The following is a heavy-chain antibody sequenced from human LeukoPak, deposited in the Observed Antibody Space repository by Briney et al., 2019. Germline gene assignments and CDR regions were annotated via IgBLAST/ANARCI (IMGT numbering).Heavy chain of an antibody. D-gene: IGHD3-16*02. V-gene: IGHV3-30*02. J-gene: IGHJ6*03. CDR2: IRSDERRT. CDR3: AKSVIPSSYQGTYYMDV. Sequence: GGSLRLSCAASGFTFSTHGMHWVRQAPREGLGWETFIRSDERRTFYADSVKGRFTITRENSKSKLYLQMNSLRAEDTALYYCAKSVIPSSYQGTYYMDVWGKGTTVTVSS. CDR1: GFTFSTHG.